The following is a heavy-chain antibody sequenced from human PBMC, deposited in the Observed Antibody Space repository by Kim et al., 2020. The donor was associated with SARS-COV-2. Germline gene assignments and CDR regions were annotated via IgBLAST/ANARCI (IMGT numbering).Heavy chain of an antibody. Sequence: SETLSLTCAVYGGSFSGYYWSWIRQPPGKGLEWIGEINHSGSTNYNPSLKSRVTISVDTSKNQFSLKLSSVTAADTAVYYCASRRRYYDSSGYYYLDYWGQGTLVTVSS. CDR3: ASRRRYYDSSGYYYLDY. V-gene: IGHV4-34*01. D-gene: IGHD3-22*01. J-gene: IGHJ4*02. CDR1: GGSFSGYY. CDR2: INHSGST.